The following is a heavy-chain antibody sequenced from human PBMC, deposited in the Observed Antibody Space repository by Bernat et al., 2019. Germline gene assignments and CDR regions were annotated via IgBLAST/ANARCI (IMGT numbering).Heavy chain of an antibody. CDR3: AMVYGDSVYYFDY. CDR1: GFTFSSYA. Sequence: QVQLVESGGGVVQPGRSLRLSCAASGFTFSSYAMHWVCQAPGKGLEWVAVISYDGSNKYYADSVKGRFTISRDNSKNTLYLQMNSLRAEDTAVYYCAMVYGDSVYYFDYWGQGTLVTVSS. J-gene: IGHJ4*02. D-gene: IGHD4-17*01. CDR2: ISYDGSNK. V-gene: IGHV3-30-3*01.